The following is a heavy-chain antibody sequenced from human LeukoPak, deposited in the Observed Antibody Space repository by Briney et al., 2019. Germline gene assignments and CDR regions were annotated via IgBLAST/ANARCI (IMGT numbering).Heavy chain of an antibody. CDR3: ARSSGWYYFDY. CDR2: IYYSGST. Sequence: SETLSLTCTVSGGSISSYYWSWIRQPPGKGLEWIGYIYYSGSTNYNPSLKSRVTISVDTSKNQFSLKLSSVTAADTAVYYCARSSGWYYFDYWGQGTLVTVSS. V-gene: IGHV4-59*01. CDR1: GGSISSYY. D-gene: IGHD6-19*01. J-gene: IGHJ4*02.